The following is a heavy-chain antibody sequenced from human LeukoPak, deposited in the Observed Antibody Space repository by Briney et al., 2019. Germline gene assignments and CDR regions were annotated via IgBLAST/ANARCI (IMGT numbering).Heavy chain of an antibody. CDR3: AKDEFRASGTFDY. V-gene: IGHV3-23*01. Sequence: PGGSLRLSCAASGFTFSSYAMSWVRQAPGKGLEWVSAISGSGGSSYYADSVKGRFTISRDNSKNTLYLQMNSLRAEDTAVYYCAKDEFRASGTFDYWGQGTLVTVSS. D-gene: IGHD3-10*01. J-gene: IGHJ4*02. CDR1: GFTFSSYA. CDR2: ISGSGGSS.